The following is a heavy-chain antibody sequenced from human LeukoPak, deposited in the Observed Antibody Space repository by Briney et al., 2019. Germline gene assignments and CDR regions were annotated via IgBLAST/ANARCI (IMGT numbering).Heavy chain of an antibody. D-gene: IGHD6-19*01. J-gene: IGHJ4*02. CDR2: IDYSGST. V-gene: IGHV4-59*08. CDR3: ARHGSDWTFDY. Sequence: RASETLSLTCTVPGGSFSSYYWSWIRQSPGKGLEWIGYIDYSGSTIYNPSLKSQFTISVDTSKNQFSLKQSSVTAADTAVYYCARHGSDWTFDYWGQGILVTVSS. CDR1: GGSFSSYY.